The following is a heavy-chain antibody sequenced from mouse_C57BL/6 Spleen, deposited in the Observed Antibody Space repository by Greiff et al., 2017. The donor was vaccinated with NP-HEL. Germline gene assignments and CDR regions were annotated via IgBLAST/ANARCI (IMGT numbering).Heavy chain of an antibody. CDR1: GFTFSDYG. CDR3: ASSITTVVAKYAMDY. Sequence: EVKLVESGGGLVKPGGSLKLSCAASGFTFSDYGMHWVRQAPEKGLEWVAYISSGSSTIYYADTVKGRFTISRDNAKNTLFLQMTSLRSEDTAMYYCASSITTVVAKYAMDYWGQGTSVTVSS. V-gene: IGHV5-17*01. J-gene: IGHJ4*01. CDR2: ISSGSSTI. D-gene: IGHD1-1*01.